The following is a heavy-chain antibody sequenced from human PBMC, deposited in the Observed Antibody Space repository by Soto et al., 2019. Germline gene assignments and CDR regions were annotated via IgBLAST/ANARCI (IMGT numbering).Heavy chain of an antibody. D-gene: IGHD2-21*02. CDR1: GGCFSGYY. CDR3: ASYDCGTFDY. Sequence: SETLSLTCAVYGGCFSGYYWSWIRQPPGKGLEWIGEINHSGSTNYNPSLKSRVTISVDTSKNQFSLKLSSVTAADTAVYYCASYDCGTFDYCGRGILVTV. CDR2: INHSGST. V-gene: IGHV4-34*01. J-gene: IGHJ4*02.